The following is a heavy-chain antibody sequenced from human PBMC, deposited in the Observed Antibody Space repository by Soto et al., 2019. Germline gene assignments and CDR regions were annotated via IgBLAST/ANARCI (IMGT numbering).Heavy chain of an antibody. CDR2: VYYRGRS. V-gene: IGHV4-39*01. CDR3: VSQRTSVLTQAYFDY. J-gene: IGHJ4*02. Sequence: SVPQSHTCAVPGGSVSNSNYYWGWIRKSPGKGLEWIGSVYYRGRSYSKSSVKSRVTISVDTSKNQFSLNLNSVTASDTAVYYCVSQRTSVLTQAYFDYWGPGSLVTV. D-gene: IGHD2-8*01. CDR1: GGSVSNSNYY.